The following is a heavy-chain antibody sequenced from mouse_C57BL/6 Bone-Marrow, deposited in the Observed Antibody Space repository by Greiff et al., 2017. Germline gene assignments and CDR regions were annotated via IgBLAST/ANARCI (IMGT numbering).Heavy chain of an antibody. D-gene: IGHD3-2*02. V-gene: IGHV1-54*01. CDR2: INPGSGGT. CDR1: GYAFTNYL. J-gene: IGHJ2*01. Sequence: QVQLQQSGAELVRPGTSVKVSCKASGYAFTNYLIEWVKQRPGQGLEWIGVINPGSGGTNYNEKFKGKATLTADKSSSTAYMQHSSLTSEDSAVYFCARGQLRDDWGQGTTLTVSS. CDR3: ARGQLRDD.